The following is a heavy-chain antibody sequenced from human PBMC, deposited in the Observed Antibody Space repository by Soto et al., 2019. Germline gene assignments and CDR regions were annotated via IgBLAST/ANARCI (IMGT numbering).Heavy chain of an antibody. CDR2: IYHTGNA. Sequence: SETLSLTCTVSGGSISSSRFYWAWIRQPPGEGLEWIGSIYHTGNAYYNPSLKSRVTISVDTSKNQFSLKLTSVTAADAALYYCARDFFDSSDYTTNWFDPWGQGTLVTVSS. D-gene: IGHD3-22*01. CDR1: GGSISSSRFY. V-gene: IGHV4-39*01. J-gene: IGHJ5*02. CDR3: ARDFFDSSDYTTNWFDP.